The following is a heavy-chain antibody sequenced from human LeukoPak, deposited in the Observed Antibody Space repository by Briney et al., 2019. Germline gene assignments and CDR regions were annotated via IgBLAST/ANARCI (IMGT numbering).Heavy chain of an antibody. V-gene: IGHV4-39*01. CDR3: ARHGGYSSPQPFFDY. CDR2: IYYSGST. CDR1: GGSINSSSYY. J-gene: IGHJ4*02. D-gene: IGHD6-13*01. Sequence: SETLSLTCTVSGGSINSSSYYWGWIRQPPGKGLEWIGSIYYSGSTYYNPSLKSRVTISVDTSKNQFSLKLSSVTAADTAVYYCARHGGYSSPQPFFDYWGQGTLVTVSS.